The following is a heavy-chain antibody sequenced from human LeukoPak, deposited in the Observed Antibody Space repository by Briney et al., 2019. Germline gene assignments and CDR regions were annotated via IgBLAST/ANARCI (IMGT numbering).Heavy chain of an antibody. CDR3: ARAMVDDFWSGYYRPLDY. J-gene: IGHJ4*02. CDR1: GYTFTGYY. D-gene: IGHD3-3*01. CDR2: INPNSGGT. V-gene: IGHV1-2*02. Sequence: ASVKVSCKASGYTFTGYYMHWVRQAPGQGLEWMGWINPNSGGTNYAQKFQGRVTMTRDTSISTAYMELSRLRSDDTAVYYCARAMVDDFWSGYYRPLDYWGQGTLVTLSS.